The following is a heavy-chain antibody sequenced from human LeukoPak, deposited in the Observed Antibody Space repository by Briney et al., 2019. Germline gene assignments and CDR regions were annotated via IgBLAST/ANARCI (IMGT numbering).Heavy chain of an antibody. CDR2: ISAYNGNT. V-gene: IGHV1-18*01. CDR1: GGTFSSYA. Sequence: GASVKVSCKASGGTFSSYAISWVRQAPGQGLEWMGWISAYNGNTNYAQKLQGRVTMTTDTSTSTAYMELRSLRSDDTAVYYCARDTNAGYSSGLIDYWGQGTLVTVSS. CDR3: ARDTNAGYSSGLIDY. D-gene: IGHD6-19*01. J-gene: IGHJ4*02.